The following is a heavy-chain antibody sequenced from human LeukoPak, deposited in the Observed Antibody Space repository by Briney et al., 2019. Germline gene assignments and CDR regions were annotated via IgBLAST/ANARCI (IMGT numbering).Heavy chain of an antibody. J-gene: IGHJ5*02. CDR3: AKDPCSSTSCYPYNWFDP. D-gene: IGHD2-2*01. Sequence: GGSLRLSCAASGFTFSSYAMCWVCQAPGKGLEWVSAISGSGGSTYYADSVKGRFTISRDNSKNTLYLQMNSLRAEDTAVYYCAKDPCSSTSCYPYNWFDPWGQGTLVTVSS. V-gene: IGHV3-23*01. CDR2: ISGSGGST. CDR1: GFTFSSYA.